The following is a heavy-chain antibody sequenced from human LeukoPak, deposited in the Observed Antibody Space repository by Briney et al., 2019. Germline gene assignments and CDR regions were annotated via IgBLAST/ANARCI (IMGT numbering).Heavy chain of an antibody. CDR1: GFTFSSYG. CDR3: ARAVGATGYYGMDV. Sequence: QSGGSLRLSCAASGFTFSSYGMHWVRQAPGKGLEWVAVIWYDGSNEYYADSVKGRFTISRDNSKNTLYLQMNSLRAEDTAVYYCARAVGATGYYGMDVWGQGTTVTVSS. V-gene: IGHV3-33*01. D-gene: IGHD1-26*01. J-gene: IGHJ6*02. CDR2: IWYDGSNE.